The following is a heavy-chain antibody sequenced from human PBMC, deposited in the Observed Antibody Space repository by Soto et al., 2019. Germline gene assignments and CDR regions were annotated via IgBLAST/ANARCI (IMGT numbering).Heavy chain of an antibody. CDR2: IYPGNSDA. V-gene: IGHV5-51*01. J-gene: IGHJ5*02. CDR1: GYNFATYW. D-gene: IGHD4-17*01. Sequence: HGESLKISCQASGYNFATYWIAWVRQMPGKGLEYMGIIYPGNSDARYSPSFQGQVTFSDDKSISTAYLHWSSLKASDTAMYYCARHGFYGDYASNYFDPWGQGTMVTVS. CDR3: ARHGFYGDYASNYFDP.